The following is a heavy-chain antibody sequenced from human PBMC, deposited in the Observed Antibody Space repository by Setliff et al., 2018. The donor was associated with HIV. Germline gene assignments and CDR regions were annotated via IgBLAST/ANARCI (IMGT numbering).Heavy chain of an antibody. CDR3: ARHYGAVKSVVTVVAKYFPH. V-gene: IGHV4-39*01. D-gene: IGHD2-21*02. J-gene: IGHJ1*01. CDR1: GGSISTNNFY. Sequence: SETLSLTCTVTGGSISTNNFYWGWIRQPPGKGLQWIGSIYFTGDSYYDPSLKSRVTTSVDTSNNQFSLILSPVTAADTAVYYCARHYGAVKSVVTVVAKYFPHWGQGTLVTVSS. CDR2: IYFTGDS.